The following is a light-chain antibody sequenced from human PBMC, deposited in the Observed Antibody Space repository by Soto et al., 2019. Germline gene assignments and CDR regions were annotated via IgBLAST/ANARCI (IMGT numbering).Light chain of an antibody. CDR2: KAS. Sequence: DIKMTQSPSTLSGSVGDRVTITCRASQTISSWLAWYQQKPGKAPKLLIYKASTLKSGVPSRFSDSGSGTEFTLTISSLQPDDFATYYCQHYNSYSEAFGQGTKVELK. CDR3: QHYNSYSEA. V-gene: IGKV1-5*03. CDR1: QTISSW. J-gene: IGKJ1*01.